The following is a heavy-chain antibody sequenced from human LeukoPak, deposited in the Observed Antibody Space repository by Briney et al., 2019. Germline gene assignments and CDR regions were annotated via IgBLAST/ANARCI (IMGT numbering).Heavy chain of an antibody. CDR2: IIPSDGFT. D-gene: IGHD3-22*01. V-gene: IGHV1-46*01. J-gene: IGHJ5*02. CDR3: ARGGGYYDSRGWFDL. Sequence: ASVKVSCKASGYTFTNYYIHWVRQAPGQGLEWMGMIIPSDGFTTYAQKFQGRLTMTRDMSTSTVYMELSSLRSEDTALYYCARGGGYYDSRGWFDLWGQGTLVTVSS. CDR1: GYTFTNYY.